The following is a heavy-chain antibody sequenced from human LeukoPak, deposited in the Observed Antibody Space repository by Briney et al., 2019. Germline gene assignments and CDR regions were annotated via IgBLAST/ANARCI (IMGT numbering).Heavy chain of an antibody. CDR1: GGSISSSSYY. D-gene: IGHD2-15*01. J-gene: IGHJ6*02. Sequence: PSETLSLTCTVSGGSISSSSYYWGWIRQPPGKGLEWIGSIYYSGSTYYNPSLKSRVTISVDTSKNQFSLKLSSVTAADTAVYYCARDFCSGGSCPSSYYYYYGMDVWGQGITVTVSS. CDR2: IYYSGST. CDR3: ARDFCSGGSCPSSYYYYYGMDV. V-gene: IGHV4-39*07.